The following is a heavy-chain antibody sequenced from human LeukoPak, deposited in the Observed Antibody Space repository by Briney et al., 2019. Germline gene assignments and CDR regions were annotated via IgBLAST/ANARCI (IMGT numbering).Heavy chain of an antibody. Sequence: GGSLRLSCGASGFSFSSYEMNWVRQAPGKGLEWISYISSSGLTTYYADSVKGRITISRDNAKNSLYLQMNSLEPEDLGLYYCATSKGGGGFDPWGQGTLVTVSS. D-gene: IGHD3-16*01. CDR2: ISSSGLTT. J-gene: IGHJ5*02. CDR3: ATSKGGGGFDP. V-gene: IGHV3-48*03. CDR1: GFSFSSYE.